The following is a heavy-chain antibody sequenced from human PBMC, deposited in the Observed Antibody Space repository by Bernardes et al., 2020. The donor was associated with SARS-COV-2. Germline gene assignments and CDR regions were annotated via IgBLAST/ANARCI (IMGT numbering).Heavy chain of an antibody. J-gene: IGHJ5*02. Sequence: SEPLSLTCTVSGASIGTISYYWGWLLQPPGKGLEWIASTYYNGNTYYNPSLKSRVTISGGPSANRFSLKMTSVTAADTGVYFCASGTDTGAAGPEGWFDPWGQGTLVTVSS. V-gene: IGHV4-39*01. CDR3: ASGTDTGAAGPEGWFDP. D-gene: IGHD6-13*01. CDR1: GASIGTISYY. CDR2: TYYNGNT.